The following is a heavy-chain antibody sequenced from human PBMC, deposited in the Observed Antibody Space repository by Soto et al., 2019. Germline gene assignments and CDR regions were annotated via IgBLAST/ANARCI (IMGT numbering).Heavy chain of an antibody. Sequence: GGSLRLSCGASGFTFSHAWMNWVRQAPGKGLEWVGRIKTVSDGQTTDYAASLKGRFTISRDDSKNTLYLQMSSLKTEDTGVYYCTTEISNPPYAYYALDVWGQGTTVTVSS. CDR1: GFTFSHAW. J-gene: IGHJ6*02. V-gene: IGHV3-15*01. CDR2: IKTVSDGQTT. D-gene: IGHD4-4*01. CDR3: TTEISNPPYAYYALDV.